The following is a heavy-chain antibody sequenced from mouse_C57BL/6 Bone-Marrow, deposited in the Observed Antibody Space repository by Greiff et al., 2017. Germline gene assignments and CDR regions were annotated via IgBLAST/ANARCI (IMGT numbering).Heavy chain of an antibody. Sequence: EVQLQQSGPELVKPGASVKIPCKASGYTFTDYNMDWVKQSHGKSLEWIGRIHPSDSDTNYNQKFKGKATLTVDKSSSTAYMQLSSLTSEDSAVYYCAIRFAYWGQGTLVTVSA. CDR3: AIRFAY. CDR2: IHPSDSDT. V-gene: IGHV1-18*01. J-gene: IGHJ3*01. CDR1: GYTFTDYN.